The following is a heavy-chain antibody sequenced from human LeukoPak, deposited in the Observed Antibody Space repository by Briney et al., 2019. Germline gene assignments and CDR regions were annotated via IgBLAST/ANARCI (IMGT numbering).Heavy chain of an antibody. CDR3: ARVGGYYYGSGYYYFDY. Sequence: PSETLSLTCTVSGGSISSYYWSWIRQPPGKGLEWIGYIYYSGSTNYNPSLKSRVTISVDTSKNQFPLKLSSVTAADTAVYYCARVGGYYYGSGYYYFDYWGQGTLVTVSS. J-gene: IGHJ4*02. V-gene: IGHV4-59*01. CDR2: IYYSGST. CDR1: GGSISSYY. D-gene: IGHD3-10*01.